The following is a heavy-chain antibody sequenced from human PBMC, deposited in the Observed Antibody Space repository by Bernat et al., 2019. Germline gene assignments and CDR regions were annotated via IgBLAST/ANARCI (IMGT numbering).Heavy chain of an antibody. V-gene: IGHV4-31*03. J-gene: IGHJ4*02. CDR2: IYYSGST. CDR1: GGSISSGGYY. Sequence: QVQLQESGPGLVKPSQNLSLTCTVSGGSISSGGYYWSWIRQHPGKGLEWIGYIYYSGSTYYNPSLKSRVTISVDTSKNQFSLKLSSVTAADTAVYYCAREANWGYLLDYWGQGTLVTVSS. D-gene: IGHD7-27*01. CDR3: AREANWGYLLDY.